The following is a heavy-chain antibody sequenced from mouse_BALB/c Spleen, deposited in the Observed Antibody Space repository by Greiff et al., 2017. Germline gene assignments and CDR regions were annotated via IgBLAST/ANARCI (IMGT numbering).Heavy chain of an antibody. CDR2: IDPSDSET. CDR3: ARGDGYDSYYYAMDY. D-gene: IGHD2-2*01. Sequence: QVQLQQSGAELVKPGAPVKLSCKASGYTFTSYWMNWVKQRPGRGLEWIGRIDPSDSETHYNQKFKDKATLTVDKSSSTAYIQLSSLTSEDSAVYYCARGDGYDSYYYAMDYWGQGTSVTVSS. V-gene: IGHV1-69*02. CDR1: GYTFTSYW. J-gene: IGHJ4*01.